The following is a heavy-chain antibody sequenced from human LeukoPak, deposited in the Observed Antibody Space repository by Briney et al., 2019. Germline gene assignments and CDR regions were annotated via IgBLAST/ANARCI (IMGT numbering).Heavy chain of an antibody. V-gene: IGHV1-8*01. CDR1: GYTFTSYD. J-gene: IGHJ5*02. Sequence: AAVKLSCKASGYTFTSYDINWVRQAPGPGLEWKGWMYLNSGNTGYAQKFQGRVTMTRNTSISTAYMELSRMRSEDTAVYYCFVLGPYYWGGDIARNWFVPWGEETLVTVSS. CDR2: MYLNSGNT. D-gene: IGHD2-21*01. CDR3: FVLGPYYWGGDIARNWFVP.